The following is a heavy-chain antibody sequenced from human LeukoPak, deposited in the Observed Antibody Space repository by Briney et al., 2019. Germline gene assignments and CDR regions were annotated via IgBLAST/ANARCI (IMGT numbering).Heavy chain of an antibody. CDR1: GGSISSSYYY. D-gene: IGHD3-10*01. V-gene: IGHV4-39*01. Sequence: SETLSLTCTVSGGSISSSYYYWGWIRQPPGKGLEWIGSIYYSGNTYYDPSLKSRVTISVDTSKNQFSLNLSSVTAADTAVYYCARHSRSVNYGSGSYTWDYWGQGTLVTVSS. CDR3: ARHSRSVNYGSGSYTWDY. CDR2: IYYSGNT. J-gene: IGHJ4*02.